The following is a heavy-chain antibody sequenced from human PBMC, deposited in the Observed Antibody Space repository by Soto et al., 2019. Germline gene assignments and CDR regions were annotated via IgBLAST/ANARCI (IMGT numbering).Heavy chain of an antibody. Sequence: PGGSLRLSCAASIFTFSSYAMHLVRKAPGKGLEWVAVISYEGSNKYYADSVKGRFTISRDNSKNTLYLQMNSLRAEDTAVYYCARVSFLDDYYYYGMDVWGQGTTVTVSS. CDR1: IFTFSSYA. CDR2: ISYEGSNK. V-gene: IGHV3-30-3*01. CDR3: ARVSFLDDYYYYGMDV. D-gene: IGHD3-3*01. J-gene: IGHJ6*02.